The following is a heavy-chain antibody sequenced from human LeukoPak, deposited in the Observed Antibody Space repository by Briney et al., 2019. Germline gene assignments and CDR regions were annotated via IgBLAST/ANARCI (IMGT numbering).Heavy chain of an antibody. CDR2: ISYDGSNK. D-gene: IGHD2-15*01. Sequence: GGSLRLSCAASRFTFSSYGMHWVRQAPGKGLEWVAVISYDGSNKYYADSVKGRFTISRDNSKNTLYLQMNSLRAEDTAVYYCARADGYCSGGSCYSKWFDPWGQGTLVTVSS. J-gene: IGHJ5*02. V-gene: IGHV3-30*03. CDR3: ARADGYCSGGSCYSKWFDP. CDR1: RFTFSSYG.